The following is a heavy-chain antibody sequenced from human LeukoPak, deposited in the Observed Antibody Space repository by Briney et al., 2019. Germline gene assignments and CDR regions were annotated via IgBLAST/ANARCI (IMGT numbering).Heavy chain of an antibody. D-gene: IGHD4-23*01. Sequence: SGGSLRLSCAASGFTFDDYTMHWVRQAPGKGLEWVSLISWDGGSTYYADSVKGRFTISRDNSKNSLYLQMNSLRTEDTALYYCAKDIRGGNLGDAFDIWGQGTMVTVSS. J-gene: IGHJ3*02. V-gene: IGHV3-43*01. CDR1: GFTFDDYT. CDR2: ISWDGGST. CDR3: AKDIRGGNLGDAFDI.